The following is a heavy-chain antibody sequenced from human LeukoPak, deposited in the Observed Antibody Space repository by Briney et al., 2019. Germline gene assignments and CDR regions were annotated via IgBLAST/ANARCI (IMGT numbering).Heavy chain of an antibody. J-gene: IGHJ4*02. D-gene: IGHD1-14*01. CDR2: INPNTGDT. CDR1: GYSFTDYY. CDR3: AKGSRGYNPTDDY. Sequence: ASVKVTCKASGYSFTDYYMHWVRQAPGQGLEWMGRINPNTGDTNYAQKFQGRVTMTRDTSLTTVYMELSRLRSDDTAVYYCAKGSRGYNPTDDYWGQGTLVTVSS. V-gene: IGHV1-2*06.